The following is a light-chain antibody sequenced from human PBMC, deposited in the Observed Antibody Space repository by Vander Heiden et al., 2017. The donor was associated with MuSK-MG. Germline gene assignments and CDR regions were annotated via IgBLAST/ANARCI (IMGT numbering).Light chain of an antibody. CDR3: QQRSNWRAYT. V-gene: IGKV3-11*01. Sequence: EIVLTQSPATLSLSPGERATLSCRASQSVSSYLAWYQHKPGQAPRLLIYDASNRATGIPARFSGSGSGTDFTLTISSLEPEDFAVYYCQQRSNWRAYTFDQGTKLEIK. CDR2: DAS. CDR1: QSVSSY. J-gene: IGKJ2*01.